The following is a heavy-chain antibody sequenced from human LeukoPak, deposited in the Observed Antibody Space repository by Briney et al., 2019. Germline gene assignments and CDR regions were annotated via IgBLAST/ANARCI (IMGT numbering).Heavy chain of an antibody. V-gene: IGHV1-18*01. CDR3: ARQHYTGNVRYFDY. D-gene: IGHD2-2*02. CDR1: GYTFTSYG. J-gene: IGHJ4*02. CDR2: VSAYNGNT. Sequence: ASVKVCCKASGYTFTSYGISWVRHAPGQGLESMGWVSAYNGNTNYAQKLQGRVTMTTDTSTSTAYMELRSLRSDDTSVYYCARQHYTGNVRYFDYWGQGTLVTVSS.